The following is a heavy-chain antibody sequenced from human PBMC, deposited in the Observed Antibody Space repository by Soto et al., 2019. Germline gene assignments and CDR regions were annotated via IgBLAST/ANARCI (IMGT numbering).Heavy chain of an antibody. CDR1: GYTFTSYG. D-gene: IGHD6-13*01. J-gene: IGHJ6*02. CDR3: ARDPENSSSWPHYGMDV. Sequence: ASVKVSCKASGYTFTSYGISWVRQAPGQGLEWMGIINPSGGSTSYAQKFQGRVTMTRDTSTSTVYMELSSLRSEDTAVYYCARDPENSSSWPHYGMDVWGQGTTVTVSS. CDR2: INPSGGST. V-gene: IGHV1-46*01.